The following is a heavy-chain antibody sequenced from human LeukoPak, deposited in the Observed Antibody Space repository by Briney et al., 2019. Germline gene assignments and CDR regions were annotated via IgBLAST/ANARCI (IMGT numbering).Heavy chain of an antibody. CDR2: IRSKANSYAT. J-gene: IGHJ6*02. Sequence: GGSLRLSCAASGFTFSGSAMHWVRQASGKGLEWVGRIRSKANSYATAYAASVKGRFTISRDDSKNTAYLQMNSLKTADTAVYYCTRLGDASIAAAGPSYYYGMDVWGQGTTVTVSS. V-gene: IGHV3-73*01. CDR3: TRLGDASIAAAGPSYYYGMDV. D-gene: IGHD6-13*01. CDR1: GFTFSGSA.